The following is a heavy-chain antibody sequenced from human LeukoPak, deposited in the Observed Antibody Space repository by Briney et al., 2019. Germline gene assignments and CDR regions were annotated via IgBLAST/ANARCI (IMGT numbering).Heavy chain of an antibody. D-gene: IGHD4-17*01. CDR2: INPKTGGT. J-gene: IGHJ4*02. CDR3: ARCGRLHSPDYDRFDH. Sequence: GASVKVSCKASGYTFSNYYRHWMGLAPGQGLEWVGWINPKTGGTDYAQRFQGSVTMTRDTSINTAYMELNRLKFDDTAVFYCARCGRLHSPDYDRFDHWGQGTLVTVSS. CDR1: GYTFSNYY. V-gene: IGHV1-2*02.